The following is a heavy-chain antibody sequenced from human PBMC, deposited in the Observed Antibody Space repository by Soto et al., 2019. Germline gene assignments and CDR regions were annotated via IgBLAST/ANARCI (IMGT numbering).Heavy chain of an antibody. CDR1: RESLSVYE. V-gene: IGHV4-34*01. D-gene: IGHD2-15*01. CDR2: ITHSGTT. CDR3: ARVSCSGGSCYLPSRYNYYVMDV. Sequence: PSWSPSLTCAVCRESLSVYEWTWVRQYPGKGLEWIGEITHSGTTNYSPSLKSRVTISVDTSKNHFFLSLRSVTAADTGVYYFARVSCSGGSCYLPSRYNYYVMDVWGQGTMVTVSS. J-gene: IGHJ6*01.